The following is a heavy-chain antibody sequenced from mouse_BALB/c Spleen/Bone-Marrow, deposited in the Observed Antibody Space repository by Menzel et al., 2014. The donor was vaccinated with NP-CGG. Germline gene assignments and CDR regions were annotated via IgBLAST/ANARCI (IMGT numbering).Heavy chain of an antibody. CDR1: GFTFTDYY. J-gene: IGHJ3*01. V-gene: IGHV7-3*02. CDR3: ARDTGNYVRFAY. Sequence: EANRAESGGGLVQPGGSLRLSCATSGFTFTDYYMSWVRQPPGKALEWLGFIRNKANGYTTEYSASVKGRFTISRDNSQSILYLQMNTLRAEDSATYYCARDTGNYVRFAYWGQGTLVTVSA. CDR2: IRNKANGYTT. D-gene: IGHD2-1*01.